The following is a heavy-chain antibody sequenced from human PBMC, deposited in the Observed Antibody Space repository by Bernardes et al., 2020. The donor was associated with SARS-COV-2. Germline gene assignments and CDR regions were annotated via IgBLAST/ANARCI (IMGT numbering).Heavy chain of an antibody. CDR3: ARVVSVRGYLTDAFREIDI. CDR2: ISYDGSNK. CDR1: GFTFSSYA. J-gene: IGHJ3*02. Sequence: GGSLRLSCAASGFTFSSYAMHWVRQAPGKGLEWVAVISYDGSNKYYADSVKGRFTISRDNSKNTLYLQMNSLRAEDTAVYYCARVVSVRGYLTDAFREIDIWGQGKMVTVSS. V-gene: IGHV3-30-3*01. D-gene: IGHD3-22*01.